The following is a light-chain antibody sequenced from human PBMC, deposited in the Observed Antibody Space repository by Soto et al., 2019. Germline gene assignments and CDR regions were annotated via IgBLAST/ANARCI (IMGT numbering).Light chain of an antibody. Sequence: EIVLTQSPATLSLSPGERATLSCRASQSVSSYLAWYQQKPGQAPRLLIYGASTRATGIPARFSGSGSGTDFTLTIRSLEPEDFAIYYCQQRGNWPQITFGQGTRLEIK. CDR2: GAS. V-gene: IGKV3-11*01. CDR1: QSVSSY. J-gene: IGKJ5*01. CDR3: QQRGNWPQIT.